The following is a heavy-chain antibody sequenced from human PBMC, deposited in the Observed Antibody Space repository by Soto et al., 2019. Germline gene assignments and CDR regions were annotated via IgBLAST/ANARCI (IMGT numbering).Heavy chain of an antibody. CDR2: ISSGGNTI. CDR3: ARRRDYFDF. V-gene: IGHV3-11*01. J-gene: IGHJ4*02. Sequence: SRIRKATGKGLEWVSYISSGGNTIYYADSVKGRFTISRDNAKNSLYLQMNSLRAEDTAVYYCARRRDYFDFRGQRTWLTVSS.